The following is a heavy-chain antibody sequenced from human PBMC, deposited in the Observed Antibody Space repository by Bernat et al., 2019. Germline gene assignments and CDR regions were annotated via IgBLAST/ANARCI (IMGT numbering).Heavy chain of an antibody. D-gene: IGHD3-3*01. CDR3: AREGGSDGVRFLEWFRGGYGMDV. Sequence: QVQLVESGGGVVQPGRSLRLSCAASGFTFSSYAMHWVRQAPGKGLEWVAVISYDGSNKYYADSVKGRFTISRDNSKNTLYLQMNSLRAEDTAVYYCAREGGSDGVRFLEWFRGGYGMDVWGQGTTVTVSS. V-gene: IGHV3-30-3*01. CDR2: ISYDGSNK. J-gene: IGHJ6*02. CDR1: GFTFSSYA.